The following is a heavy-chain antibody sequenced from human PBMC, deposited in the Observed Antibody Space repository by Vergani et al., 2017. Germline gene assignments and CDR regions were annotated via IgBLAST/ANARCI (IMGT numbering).Heavy chain of an antibody. Sequence: QLQLQESGPGLVKPSATLSLTCSVSGASIRSSNYYWGWIRQPPGKGLEWIASIYYSGSTYYNPSLKSLVTISVDTSKNQFSLKLRSVTAADTAVYFCAGHSTVEWLVKLGWIDPWGQGILVTVSS. CDR2: IYYSGST. D-gene: IGHD6-19*01. CDR3: AGHSTVEWLVKLGWIDP. J-gene: IGHJ5*02. V-gene: IGHV4-39*01. CDR1: GASIRSSNYY.